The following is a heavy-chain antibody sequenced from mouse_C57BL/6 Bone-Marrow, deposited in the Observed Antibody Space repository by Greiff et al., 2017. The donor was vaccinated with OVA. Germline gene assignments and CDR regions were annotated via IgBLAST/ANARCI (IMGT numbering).Heavy chain of an antibody. V-gene: IGHV1-66*01. CDR3: ARRPTRRY. D-gene: IGHD3-3*01. CDR1: GYSFTSYY. CDR2: IYPGSGNT. J-gene: IGHJ2*01. Sequence: VQVVESGPELVKPGASVKISCKASGYSFTSYYIHWVKQRPGQGLEWIGWIYPGSGNTKYNEKFKGKATLTADTSSSTAYMQLSSLTSEDSAVYYCARRPTRRYWGQGTTLTVSS.